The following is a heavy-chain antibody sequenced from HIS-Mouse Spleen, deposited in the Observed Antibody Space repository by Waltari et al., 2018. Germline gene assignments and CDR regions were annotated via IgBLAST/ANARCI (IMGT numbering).Heavy chain of an antibody. CDR1: GYTFTGYY. CDR3: ARGSGYSGYDSDY. Sequence: QVQLVQSGAEVKKPGASVKVSCKASGYTFTGYYMHWVRQAPGQGLEWMGWINPNSGGTNDAQKFQGRVTMTRDTSISTAYMELSRLRSDDTAVYYCARGSGYSGYDSDYWGQGTLVTVSS. CDR2: INPNSGGT. D-gene: IGHD5-12*01. J-gene: IGHJ4*02. V-gene: IGHV1-2*02.